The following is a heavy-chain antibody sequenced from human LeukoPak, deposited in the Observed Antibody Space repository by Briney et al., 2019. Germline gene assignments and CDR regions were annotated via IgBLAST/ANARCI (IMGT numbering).Heavy chain of an antibody. CDR3: ARVRGKGHMVRAHALDI. Sequence: GGSLRLSCAASGFTFSSYAMHWVRQAPGKGLEWVAVISYDGSNKYYADSVKGRFTISRDNSKNTLYLQMNSLRAEDTAVYYCARVRGKGHMVRAHALDIWGQGTMVTVSS. D-gene: IGHD3-10*01. J-gene: IGHJ3*02. V-gene: IGHV3-30-3*01. CDR1: GFTFSSYA. CDR2: ISYDGSNK.